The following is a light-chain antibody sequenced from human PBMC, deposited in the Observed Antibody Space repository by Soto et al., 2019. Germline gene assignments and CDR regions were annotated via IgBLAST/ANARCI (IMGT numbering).Light chain of an antibody. V-gene: IGKV3-20*01. J-gene: IGKJ3*01. CDR2: GAS. CDR1: QSISSTY. CDR3: QQYVRSPYT. Sequence: EIVLTQSPGSLSLSPGERATLSCRASQSISSTYIAWYQQNRGQDPSLLIFGASSRATGIPDRFSGSGSGNDFSLTFCRLEPEDSAVYFCQQYVRSPYTFGPGTKVDIK.